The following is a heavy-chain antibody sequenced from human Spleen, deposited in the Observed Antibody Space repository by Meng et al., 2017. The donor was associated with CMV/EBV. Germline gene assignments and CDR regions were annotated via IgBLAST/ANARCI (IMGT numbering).Heavy chain of an antibody. D-gene: IGHD3-10*01. CDR1: GGTVGIYA. J-gene: IGHJ4*02. CDR3: ARDTVSGAGFYFDN. Sequence: SGGTVGIYAMSWVRQAPGQGLEWLGGIIPSYDSTRYAQKFQGRITVSTDESTSTTYMELRNLKSEDTALYYCARDTVSGAGFYFDNWGQGTLVTVSS. CDR2: IIPSYDST. V-gene: IGHV1-69*05.